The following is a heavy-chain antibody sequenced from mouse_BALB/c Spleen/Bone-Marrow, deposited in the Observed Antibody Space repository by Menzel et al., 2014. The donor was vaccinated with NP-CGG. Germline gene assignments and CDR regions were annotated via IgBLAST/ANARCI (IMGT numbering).Heavy chain of an antibody. J-gene: IGHJ3*01. Sequence: VQLKESGGGLVQPGGSLKLSCAASGFDFSRYWMSWVRQAPGKGLEWIGKINPDSSTINYTPSLKDKFIISRDNAKNTLYLQMSKVRSEDTALYYCARLGYYGSYAYWGQGTLVTVSA. CDR3: ARLGYYGSYAY. D-gene: IGHD1-1*01. CDR1: GFDFSRYW. V-gene: IGHV4-1*02. CDR2: INPDSSTI.